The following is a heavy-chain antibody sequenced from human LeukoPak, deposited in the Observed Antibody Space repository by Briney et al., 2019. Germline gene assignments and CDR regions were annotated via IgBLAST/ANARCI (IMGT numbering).Heavy chain of an antibody. Sequence: PGGSLRLSCAASGFTFSSYAMSWVRQAPGKGLEWVSAISGSGGSTYYADSVKGRFTISRDNSKNTLYLQMNSLRAEDTAVYYCAKGGGIAAAGNYYYYYMDVWGKGTTVTVSS. CDR1: GFTFSSYA. CDR2: ISGSGGST. V-gene: IGHV3-23*01. CDR3: AKGGGIAAAGNYYYYYMDV. D-gene: IGHD6-13*01. J-gene: IGHJ6*03.